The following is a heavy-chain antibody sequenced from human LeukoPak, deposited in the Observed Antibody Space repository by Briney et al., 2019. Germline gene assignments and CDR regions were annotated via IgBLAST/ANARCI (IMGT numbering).Heavy chain of an antibody. V-gene: IGHV3-21*01. J-gene: IGHJ4*02. CDR3: ARDSTYYYDSSGYPPDY. CDR2: ISSSSSYI. Sequence: GGSLRLSCAASGFTFSSYSMNWVRQAPGKGLEWVSSISSSSSYIYYADSVKGRFTISRDNAKNSLYLQMNSLRAEDTAVYYCARDSTYYYDSSGYPPDYWGQVTLVTVSS. D-gene: IGHD3-22*01. CDR1: GFTFSSYS.